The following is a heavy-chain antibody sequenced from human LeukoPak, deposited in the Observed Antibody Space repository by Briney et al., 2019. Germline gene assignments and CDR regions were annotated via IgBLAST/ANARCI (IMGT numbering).Heavy chain of an antibody. V-gene: IGHV1-69*13. CDR1: GGTFSGYA. J-gene: IGHJ4*02. Sequence: SVKVSCKASGGTFSGYAISWVRQAPGQGLEWMGGIIPIFGTANYAQKFQGRVTITADESTSTAYMELGSLRSEDTAVYCCANSIAAAGTDYWGQGTLVTVSS. D-gene: IGHD6-13*01. CDR2: IIPIFGTA. CDR3: ANSIAAAGTDY.